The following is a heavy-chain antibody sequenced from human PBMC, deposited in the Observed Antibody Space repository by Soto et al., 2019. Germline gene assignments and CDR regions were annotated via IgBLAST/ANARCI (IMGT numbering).Heavy chain of an antibody. V-gene: IGHV1-2*02. CDR2: INPNSGGT. Sequence: GASVKVSCKASGYTFTGYYMHWVRQAPGQGLEWMGWINPNSGGTNYAQKFQGRVTMTRDTSISTAYMELSRLRSDDTAVYYCARGYYGSSGYPYYFDYWGQGTLVTVSS. CDR3: ARGYYGSSGYPYYFDY. J-gene: IGHJ4*02. CDR1: GYTFTGYY. D-gene: IGHD3-22*01.